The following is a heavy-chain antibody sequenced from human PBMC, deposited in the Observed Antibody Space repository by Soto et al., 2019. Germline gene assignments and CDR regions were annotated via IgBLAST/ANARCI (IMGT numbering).Heavy chain of an antibody. J-gene: IGHJ6*02. V-gene: IGHV1-69*01. Sequence: QVQLVQSGAEVKKPGSSVKVSCTASGGTFSSYAISWVRQAPGQGLEWMGGIIPIFGTANYAQKFQGRVTITADESTRTAYMELSSLRSEDTAVYYCVTPYYVFWSGYDKPPSIYYYYGMDVWGQGTTVTVSS. CDR1: GGTFSSYA. CDR3: VTPYYVFWSGYDKPPSIYYYYGMDV. D-gene: IGHD3-3*01. CDR2: IIPIFGTA.